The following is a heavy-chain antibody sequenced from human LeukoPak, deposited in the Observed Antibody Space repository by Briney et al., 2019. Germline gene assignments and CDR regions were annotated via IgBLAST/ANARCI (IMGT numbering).Heavy chain of an antibody. CDR2: IYYSGST. V-gene: IGHV4-59*01. CDR1: GSSISSYY. CDR3: ASSPRYCSSTSCYGDYFDY. Sequence: SETLSLTCTVSGSSISSYYWSWIRQPPGKGLEWIGYIYYSGSTNCNPSLKSRVTISVDTSKNQFSLKLSSVTAADTAVYYCASSPRYCSSTSCYGDYFDYWGQGTLVTVSS. J-gene: IGHJ4*02. D-gene: IGHD2-2*01.